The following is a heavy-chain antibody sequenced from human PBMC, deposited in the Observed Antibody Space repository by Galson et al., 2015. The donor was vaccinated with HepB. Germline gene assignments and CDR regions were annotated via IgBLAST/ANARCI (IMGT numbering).Heavy chain of an antibody. J-gene: IGHJ4*02. CDR1: GYTFTSYA. CDR2: INAGNGNT. CDR3: ARDDHRGWLRLTLPGY. Sequence: SVKVSCKASGYTFTSYAMHWVRQAPGQRLEWMGWINAGNGNTKYSQKFQGRVTITRDTSASTAYMELSSLRSEDTAVYYCARDDHRGWLRLTLPGYWGQGTLVTVSS. D-gene: IGHD5-12*01. V-gene: IGHV1-3*01.